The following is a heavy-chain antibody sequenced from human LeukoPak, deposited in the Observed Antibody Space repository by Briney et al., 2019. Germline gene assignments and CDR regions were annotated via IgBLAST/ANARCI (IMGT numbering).Heavy chain of an antibody. Sequence: GGSLRLSCAASGFSFSSYSMNWVRQPPGKGLEWISYISSSSSTIYYADSVKGRFTISRDNAKNSLSLQMNSLRAEDTAVYHCARVPMYCTTTSCSYYYYGMDVWGQGTTVTVSS. CDR2: ISSSSSTI. V-gene: IGHV3-48*01. J-gene: IGHJ6*02. CDR1: GFSFSSYS. CDR3: ARVPMYCTTTSCSYYYYGMDV. D-gene: IGHD2-2*01.